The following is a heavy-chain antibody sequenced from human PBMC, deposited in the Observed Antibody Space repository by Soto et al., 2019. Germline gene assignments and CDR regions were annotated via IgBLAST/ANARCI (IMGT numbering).Heavy chain of an antibody. V-gene: IGHV4-59*01. Sequence: SETLSLTCTASGGSISSYYWSWIRQPPGKGLEWIGYIYYSGSTNYNPSLKSRVTISVDTSKNQFSLKLSSVTAADTAVYYCARDSVASSWSGDYCYYGMDVWGQGTTVTVSS. CDR1: GGSISSYY. D-gene: IGHD6-13*01. CDR3: ARDSVASSWSGDYCYYGMDV. J-gene: IGHJ6*02. CDR2: IYYSGST.